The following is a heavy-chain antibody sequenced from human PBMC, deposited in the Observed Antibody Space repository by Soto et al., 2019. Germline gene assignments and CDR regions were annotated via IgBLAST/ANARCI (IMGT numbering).Heavy chain of an antibody. J-gene: IGHJ2*01. CDR3: ARESHDILAGPPWVWYFDL. CDR1: GGSFSGYY. CDR2: INDRGSI. D-gene: IGHD3-9*01. V-gene: IGHV4-34*01. Sequence: QVQLQQWGAGPLRPLETLSLTCGVSGGSFSGYYWAWIRQSPGKGLEWIGEINDRGSINYNPSLKSRVIISVDTSKTHYSLNLRSVAAAVAAVYYCARESHDILAGPPWVWYFDLWGRGTLVTV.